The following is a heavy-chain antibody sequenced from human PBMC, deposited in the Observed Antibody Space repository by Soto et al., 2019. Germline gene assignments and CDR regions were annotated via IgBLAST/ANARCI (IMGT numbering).Heavy chain of an antibody. V-gene: IGHV1-69*01. D-gene: IGHD6-13*01. CDR2: IIPIFGTA. Sequence: QVQLVQSGAEVKKPGSSVKVSCKASGGTFSSYAISWVRQAPGQGLEWMGGIIPIFGTANYAQKFQGRVTITADESTSTAYMELSSLRSEDTAVYYCASLRIAAAGNPRVTASTPYYFDYWGQGTLVTVSS. CDR3: ASLRIAAAGNPRVTASTPYYFDY. J-gene: IGHJ4*02. CDR1: GGTFSSYA.